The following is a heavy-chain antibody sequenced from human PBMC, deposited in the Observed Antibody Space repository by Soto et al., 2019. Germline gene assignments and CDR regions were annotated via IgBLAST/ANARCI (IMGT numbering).Heavy chain of an antibody. CDR2: IYHSVTT. V-gene: IGHV4-30-2*01. CDR1: GGSISSGGYS. J-gene: IGHJ4*02. CDR3: ARGPPLAY. Sequence: SETLSLTCAVSGGSISSGGYSWSWIRQPPGKGLEWIGYIYHSVTTYYNPSLKSRVTISVDRSKNQFSLKLSSVTAADTAVYYCARGPPLAYWGQGTQVTVSS.